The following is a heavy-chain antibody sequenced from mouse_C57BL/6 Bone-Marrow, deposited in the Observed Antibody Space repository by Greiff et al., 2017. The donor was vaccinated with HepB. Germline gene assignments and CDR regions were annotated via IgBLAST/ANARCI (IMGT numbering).Heavy chain of an antibody. Sequence: EVKLMESGGGLVKPGGSLKLSCAASGFTFSDYGMHWVRQAPEKGLEWVAYISSGSSTIYYADTVKGRFTISRDNAKNTLFLQMTSLRAEDTAMYYCASILWLRRGGFDYWGQGTTLTVSS. CDR3: ASILWLRRGGFDY. V-gene: IGHV5-17*01. D-gene: IGHD2-2*01. J-gene: IGHJ2*01. CDR2: ISSGSSTI. CDR1: GFTFSDYG.